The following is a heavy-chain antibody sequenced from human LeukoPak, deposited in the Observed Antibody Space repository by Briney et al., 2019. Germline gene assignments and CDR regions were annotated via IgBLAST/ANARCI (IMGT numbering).Heavy chain of an antibody. D-gene: IGHD6-19*01. Sequence: GGSLRLSCAASGFSFSTYAMSWVRQAPGKGLEWVSAISGSGGSTYYADSVKGRFTISRDNSESTLYLQMTYLRGEDTAVYYCAKDVWMAVAGTASWGQGTLVTVSS. CDR3: AKDVWMAVAGTAS. CDR1: GFSFSTYA. CDR2: ISGSGGST. V-gene: IGHV3-23*01. J-gene: IGHJ5*02.